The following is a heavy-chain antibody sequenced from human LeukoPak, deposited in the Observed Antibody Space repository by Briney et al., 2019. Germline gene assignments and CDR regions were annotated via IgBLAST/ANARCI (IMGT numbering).Heavy chain of an antibody. V-gene: IGHV4-4*09. CDR2: IHTSGAS. CDR1: GASISNYY. D-gene: IGHD1-26*01. J-gene: IGHJ4*02. Sequence: SETLSLTCTVSGASISNYYWSWLRQTPEKGLEWMGHIHTSGASRYVPSLESRLTLSIDTSRNHLSLKLTSVTAADTAVYFCARLGSYHDFWGQGALVTVSS. CDR3: ARLGSYHDF.